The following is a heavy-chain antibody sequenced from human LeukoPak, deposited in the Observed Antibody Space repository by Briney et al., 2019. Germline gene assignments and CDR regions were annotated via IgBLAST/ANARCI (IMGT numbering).Heavy chain of an antibody. Sequence: GGSLRLSCAASGFGFSDYYMNWIRQAPGKGLEWVSYISGSGSVTYLADSVKGRFTVSKDSARNSLYLQMNSLRAEDSAVYFCARSRGFSISDSFNIWGQGTVVTVSS. CDR3: ARSRGFSISDSFNI. V-gene: IGHV3-11*04. J-gene: IGHJ3*02. D-gene: IGHD2-21*01. CDR2: ISGSGSVT. CDR1: GFGFSDYY.